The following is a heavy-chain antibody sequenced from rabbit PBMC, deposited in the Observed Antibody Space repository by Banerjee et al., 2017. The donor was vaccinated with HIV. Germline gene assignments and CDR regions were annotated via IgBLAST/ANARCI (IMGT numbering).Heavy chain of an antibody. V-gene: IGHV1S45*01. J-gene: IGHJ6*01. Sequence: LEESGGGLVKPEGSLTLTCKASGFDFSSNAICWVRQAPGKGLEWIGTIYAGSSGSAYYANWVNGRFTISKTSSTTVTLQMTSLTAADTATYFCARWYIFYGMDLWGPGTLVTVS. CDR1: GFDFSSNA. CDR3: ARWYIFYGMDL. D-gene: IGHD1-1*01. CDR2: IYAGSSGSA.